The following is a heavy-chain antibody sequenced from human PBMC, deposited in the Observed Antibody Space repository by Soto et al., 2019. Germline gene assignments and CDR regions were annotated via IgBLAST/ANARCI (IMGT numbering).Heavy chain of an antibody. CDR2: INSDGSST. Sequence: PGGSLRLSCAASGFTFSSYWMHWVRQAPGKGLVWVSRINSDGSSTSYADSVKGRFTISRDNAKNTLYLQMNSLRAEDTAVYYCARDHDEDFGYDLDYFDYWGQGTLVTVSS. V-gene: IGHV3-74*01. D-gene: IGHD5-12*01. CDR3: ARDHDEDFGYDLDYFDY. CDR1: GFTFSSYW. J-gene: IGHJ4*02.